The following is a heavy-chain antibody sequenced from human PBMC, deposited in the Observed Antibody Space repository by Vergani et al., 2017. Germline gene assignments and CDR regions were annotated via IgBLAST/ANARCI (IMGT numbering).Heavy chain of an antibody. D-gene: IGHD4-17*01. CDR2: ISSNGGST. J-gene: IGHJ4*02. V-gene: IGHV3-64*01. Sequence: EVQLVESGGGLVQPGGSLRLSCAASGFTFSSYAMHWVRQAPGKGLEYVSAISSNGGSTYYANSVKGRFTISRDNSKNTLYLQMGSLRAEDMAVYYCARCWGYGDYVLDYGGQGTLVTVSS. CDR1: GFTFSSYA. CDR3: ARCWGYGDYVLDY.